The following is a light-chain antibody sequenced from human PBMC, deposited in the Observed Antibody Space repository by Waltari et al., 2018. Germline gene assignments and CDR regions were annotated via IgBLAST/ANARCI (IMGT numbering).Light chain of an antibody. CDR3: MQGSHWPPWT. Sequence: DVVMTQSPLSLPVTLGQPASISCRSSQSLVCSDGNTFLSWFQQRPGQSPRRLIYKVSNRDSGVPDRVSGSGSGTDFTLKISRVEAEDVGVYYCMQGSHWPPWTFGQGTKVEIK. CDR2: KVS. V-gene: IGKV2-30*01. J-gene: IGKJ1*01. CDR1: QSLVCSDGNTF.